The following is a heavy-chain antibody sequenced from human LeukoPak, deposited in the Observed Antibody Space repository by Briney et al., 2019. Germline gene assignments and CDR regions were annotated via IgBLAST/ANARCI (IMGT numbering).Heavy chain of an antibody. CDR2: INHSGST. CDR1: GGSFSGYY. CDR3: ARGRKATIAVAGSFDY. D-gene: IGHD6-19*01. V-gene: IGHV4-34*01. J-gene: IGHJ4*02. Sequence: SETLSLTCAVYGGSFSGYYWSWIRQPPGKGLEWIGEINHSGSTNYNPSLKSRVTISVDTSKNQFSLKLSSVTAADTAVYYCARGRKATIAVAGSFDYWGQGTLVTVSS.